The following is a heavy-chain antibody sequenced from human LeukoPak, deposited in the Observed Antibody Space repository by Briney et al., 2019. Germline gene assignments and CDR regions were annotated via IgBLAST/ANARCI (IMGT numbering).Heavy chain of an antibody. D-gene: IGHD4-23*01. CDR3: ASSRDPTVVTPAVPY. CDR2: ISSSSSYI. CDR1: GFTFSSYS. V-gene: IGHV3-21*01. Sequence: GGSLRLSCAASGFTFSSYSMNWVRQAPGKGLEWVSSISSSSSYIYYADSVKGRFTISRDNAKNSLYLQMNSLRAEDTAVYYCASSRDPTVVTPAVPYWGQGTLVTVSS. J-gene: IGHJ4*02.